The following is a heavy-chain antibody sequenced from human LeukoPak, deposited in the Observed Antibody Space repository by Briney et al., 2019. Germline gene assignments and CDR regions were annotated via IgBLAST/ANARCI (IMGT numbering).Heavy chain of an antibody. V-gene: IGHV3-33*01. Sequence: GGSLRLSCAASGFTFSSFGMHWVRQAPGKGLEWVAVIWYDGSNKYYADSVKGRFTISRDNSQNTLYLQGNNLRAEDTAVYCCARGRWDTGGLHGLDVWGQGTTVSVSS. D-gene: IGHD2-8*02. CDR3: ARGRWDTGGLHGLDV. J-gene: IGHJ6*02. CDR2: IWYDGSNK. CDR1: GFTFSSFG.